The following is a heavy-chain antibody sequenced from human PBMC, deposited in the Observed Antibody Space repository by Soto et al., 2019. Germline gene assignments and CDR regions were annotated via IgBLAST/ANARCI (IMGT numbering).Heavy chain of an antibody. V-gene: IGHV4-59*01. CDR1: GGSISTYY. J-gene: IGHJ5*02. CDR2: IYYNENI. Sequence: PSETLSLTCTVSGGSISTYYWSWIRQPPGKGLEWIGYIYYNENINYNPSLKSRVTISVDTSKNQFSLKLSSVTAADTAVYYCARDLRHSYGKWFDPWRQGTLVTVSS. CDR3: ARDLRHSYGKWFDP. D-gene: IGHD5-18*01.